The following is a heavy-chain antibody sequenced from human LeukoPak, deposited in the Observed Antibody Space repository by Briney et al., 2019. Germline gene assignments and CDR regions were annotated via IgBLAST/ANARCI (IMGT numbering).Heavy chain of an antibody. CDR2: ISSSSSYI. CDR1: GFTFSSYS. Sequence: GGSLRLSCAASGFTFSSYSMNWVRQAPGEGLEWVSSISSSSSYIYYADSVKGRFTISRDNAKNSLYLQMNSLRAEDTAVYYCARDLWFGELSPYNWFDPWGQGTLVTVSS. D-gene: IGHD3-10*01. CDR3: ARDLWFGELSPYNWFDP. J-gene: IGHJ5*02. V-gene: IGHV3-21*01.